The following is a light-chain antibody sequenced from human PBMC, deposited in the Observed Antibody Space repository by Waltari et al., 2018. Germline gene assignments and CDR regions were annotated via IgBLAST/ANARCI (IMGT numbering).Light chain of an antibody. V-gene: IGLV1-36*01. Sequence: QSVLTQTPSVSEAPRQRVTIPCSGSRSTIGNNAVNGYQQVPGKAPKLLVFADDLLPSGVSDRFSGSKSGTSASLAISGLRSEDEGVYFCAAWDDSLKGVLFGGGTKLTVL. CDR2: ADD. CDR3: AAWDDSLKGVL. J-gene: IGLJ2*01. CDR1: RSTIGNNA.